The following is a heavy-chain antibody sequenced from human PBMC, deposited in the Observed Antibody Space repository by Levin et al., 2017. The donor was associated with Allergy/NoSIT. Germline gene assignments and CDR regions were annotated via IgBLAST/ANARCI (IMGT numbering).Heavy chain of an antibody. V-gene: IGHV3-66*01. CDR2: IYSGGST. D-gene: IGHD3-3*01. CDR3: ARVTISSRYGMDV. CDR1: GFTVSSNY. Sequence: AGGSLRLSCAASGFTVSSNYMSWVRQAPGKGLEWVSVIYSGGSTYYADSVKGRFTISRDNSKNTLYLQMNSLRAEDTAVYYCARVTISSRYGMDVWGQGTTVTVSS. J-gene: IGHJ6*02.